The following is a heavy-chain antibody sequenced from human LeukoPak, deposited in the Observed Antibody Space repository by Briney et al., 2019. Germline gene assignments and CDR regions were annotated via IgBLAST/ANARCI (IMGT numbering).Heavy chain of an antibody. CDR1: GGSFSGYY. CDR3: ARARAVAGTLGYYHYGMDV. J-gene: IGHJ6*02. D-gene: IGHD6-19*01. V-gene: IGHV4-34*01. Sequence: SETLSLTCAVYGGSFSGYYWSWIRQPPGKGLEWIGEINHSGSTNYNPSLKSRVTISVDTSKNQFSLKLSSVTAADTAVYYCARARAVAGTLGYYHYGMDVWSQGTTVTVSS. CDR2: INHSGST.